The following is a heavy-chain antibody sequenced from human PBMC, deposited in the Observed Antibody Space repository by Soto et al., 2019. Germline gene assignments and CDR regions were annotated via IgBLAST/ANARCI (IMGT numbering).Heavy chain of an antibody. CDR1: GGTFSSYA. D-gene: IGHD3-10*01. CDR2: IIPIFGTA. J-gene: IGHJ6*02. Sequence: QVQLVQSGAEVKKPGSSVKVSCKASGGTFSSYAISWVRQAPGQGLEWMGGIIPIFGTANYAQKFQGRVTITADKSTSTAYMELSSLRSEDKAVYYCARDQGITMVRGDYYYGMDVWGQGTTVTVSS. CDR3: ARDQGITMVRGDYYYGMDV. V-gene: IGHV1-69*06.